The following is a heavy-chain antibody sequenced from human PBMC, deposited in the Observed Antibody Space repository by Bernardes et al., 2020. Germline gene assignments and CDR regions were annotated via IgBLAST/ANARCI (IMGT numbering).Heavy chain of an antibody. Sequence: GGSLRLSCSASGFTFSSYAMHWVRQAPGKGLEYVSAISSNGGSTYYADSVKGRFTISRDNSKNTLYLQMSSLRAEDTAVYYCVKVYDKLLGDYWGQGTLVTVSS. J-gene: IGHJ4*02. CDR3: VKVYDKLLGDY. CDR1: GFTFSSYA. CDR2: ISSNGGST. V-gene: IGHV3-64D*06. D-gene: IGHD3-10*01.